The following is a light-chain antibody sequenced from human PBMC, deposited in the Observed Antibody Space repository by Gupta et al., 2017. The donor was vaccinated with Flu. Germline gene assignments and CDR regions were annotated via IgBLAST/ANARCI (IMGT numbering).Light chain of an antibody. CDR1: QRISTY. CDR2: AGS. V-gene: IGKV1-39*01. J-gene: IGKJ5*01. CDR3: RQRYSTQTT. Sequence: PSSLSASVGDRVTITCRASQRISTYLDWYYQRPGRAANLLLYAGSSVRDGVLPKFSSSRSSTAFTLTIIRLQPPDYVTYYCRQRYSTQTTFGQGTRLAIK.